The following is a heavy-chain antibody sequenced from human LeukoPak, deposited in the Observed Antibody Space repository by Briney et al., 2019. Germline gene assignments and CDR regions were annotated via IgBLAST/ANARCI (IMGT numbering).Heavy chain of an antibody. CDR1: GGSISSGGYF. CDR3: ARAGNNWSFDY. CDR2: IYYSGST. Sequence: PSQTLSLTCTVSGGSISSGGYFWSWIRQHPGKGLEWIGYIYYSGSTYYNPSLKGRVTISVDTSKNQFSLRLSSVTAADTAVYYCARAGNNWSFDYWGQGTLVTVSS. V-gene: IGHV4-31*03. J-gene: IGHJ4*02. D-gene: IGHD1-1*01.